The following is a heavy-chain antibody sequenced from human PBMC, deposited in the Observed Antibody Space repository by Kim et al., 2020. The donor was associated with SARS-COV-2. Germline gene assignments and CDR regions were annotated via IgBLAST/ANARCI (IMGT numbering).Heavy chain of an antibody. J-gene: IGHJ5*02. D-gene: IGHD6-13*01. Sequence: ASVKVSCKASGYTFTSYDINWVRRATGQGLEWMGWMNPNSGNTGYAQKFQGRVTMTRNTSISTAYMELSSLRSEDTAVYYCARGNRQQLVRGPNWFDPWGQGTLVTVSS. V-gene: IGHV1-8*01. CDR3: ARGNRQQLVRGPNWFDP. CDR2: MNPNSGNT. CDR1: GYTFTSYD.